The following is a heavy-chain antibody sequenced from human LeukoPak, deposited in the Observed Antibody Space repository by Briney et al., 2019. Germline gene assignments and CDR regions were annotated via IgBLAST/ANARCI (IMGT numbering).Heavy chain of an antibody. Sequence: WASVKVSCKASGGTFSSYAISWVRQAPGQGLEWMGRIIPILGIANYAQKFQGRVTITADKSTSTAYMELSSLRSEDTAVYYCATLGYCSAGSCYSKLKRSDYWGQGTLVTVSS. CDR2: IIPILGIA. D-gene: IGHD2-15*01. CDR1: GGTFSSYA. J-gene: IGHJ4*02. V-gene: IGHV1-69*04. CDR3: ATLGYCSAGSCYSKLKRSDY.